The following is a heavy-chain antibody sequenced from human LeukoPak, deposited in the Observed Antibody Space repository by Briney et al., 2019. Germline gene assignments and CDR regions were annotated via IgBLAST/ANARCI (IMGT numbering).Heavy chain of an antibody. Sequence: GGSLRLSCAASGFTFSSYWTSWVRQAPGKGLEWVANIKQDGSEKYYVDSVKGRFTISRDNAKNSLYLQMNSLRAEDTAVYYCARDGEQWLVDLFDYWGQGTLVTVSS. CDR2: IKQDGSEK. V-gene: IGHV3-7*01. D-gene: IGHD6-19*01. J-gene: IGHJ4*02. CDR1: GFTFSSYW. CDR3: ARDGEQWLVDLFDY.